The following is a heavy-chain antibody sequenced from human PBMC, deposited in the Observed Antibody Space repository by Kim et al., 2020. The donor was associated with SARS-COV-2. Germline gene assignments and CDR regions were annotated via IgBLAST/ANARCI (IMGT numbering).Heavy chain of an antibody. J-gene: IGHJ4*02. V-gene: IGHV3-23*01. D-gene: IGHD6-19*01. CDR2: ISGSGGST. CDR1: GFTFSSYA. CDR3: ATTRYPLISPVAVAGTFDY. Sequence: GGSLRLSCAASGFTFSSYAMSWVRQAPGKGLEWVSAISGSGGSTYYADSVKGRFTISRDNSKNTLYLQMNSLRAEDTAVYYCATTRYPLISPVAVAGTFDYWGQGTLVTVSS.